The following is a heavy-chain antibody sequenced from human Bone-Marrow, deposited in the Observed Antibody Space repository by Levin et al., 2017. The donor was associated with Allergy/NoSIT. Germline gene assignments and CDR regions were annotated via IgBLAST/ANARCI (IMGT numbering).Heavy chain of an antibody. D-gene: IGHD7-27*01. Sequence: PGGSLRLSCAASRFIVTDYFISWIRQAPGKGLEWVSYITTGGYTNNADSVKGRFTISRDSANNSVYLQMNNLRAEDTAVYFWAREAWGGSYLDYWGPGTLVTVSS. V-gene: IGHV3-11*06. CDR1: RFIVTDYF. CDR3: AREAWGGSYLDY. CDR2: ITTGGYT. J-gene: IGHJ4*02.